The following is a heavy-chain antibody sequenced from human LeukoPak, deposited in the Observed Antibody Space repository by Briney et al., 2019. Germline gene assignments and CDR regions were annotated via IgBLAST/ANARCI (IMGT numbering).Heavy chain of an antibody. V-gene: IGHV3-30*02. CDR3: AKRMSGSYYPEY. CDR2: IPYDGSNK. Sequence: GGSLRLSCAASGFTFSSHGMHWVRQAPGKGLQWVAVIPYDGSNKYYADSVKGRFTISRDNSENTLYLQMNSLTAEDTAVYYCAKRMSGSYYPEYWGQGTLVTVSS. J-gene: IGHJ4*02. D-gene: IGHD1-26*01. CDR1: GFTFSSHG.